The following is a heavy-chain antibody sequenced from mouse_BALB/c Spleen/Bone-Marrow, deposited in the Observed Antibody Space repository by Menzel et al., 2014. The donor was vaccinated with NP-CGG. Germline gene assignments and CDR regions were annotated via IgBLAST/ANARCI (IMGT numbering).Heavy chain of an antibody. Sequence: VQLQQSGAELVRPGSSVKISCKASGYAFSSYWMNWVQQRPGQGLEWIGQIYPGEGDINYNGKFKGKATLTADESSGTAYMQFSSLTSEDSAVYFCARGDFDFEAWFTYWGQGTLVTVSA. CDR2: IYPGEGDI. D-gene: IGHD2-4*01. CDR3: ARGDFDFEAWFTY. CDR1: GYAFSSYW. V-gene: IGHV1-80*01. J-gene: IGHJ3*01.